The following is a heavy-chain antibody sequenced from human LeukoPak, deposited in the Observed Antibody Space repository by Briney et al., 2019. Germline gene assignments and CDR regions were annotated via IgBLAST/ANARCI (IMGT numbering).Heavy chain of an antibody. CDR3: AKDPILTGYYSTFHY. J-gene: IGHJ4*02. Sequence: GGSLRLSCAASGFTFSSYAMSWVRQAPGKGLEWVSAISGSGGNTYYADSVKGRFTISRDNSENTLYLQMNGLRAEDTAVYYSAKDPILTGYYSTFHYWSQATLVTVSS. V-gene: IGHV3-23*01. D-gene: IGHD3-9*01. CDR2: ISGSGGNT. CDR1: GFTFSSYA.